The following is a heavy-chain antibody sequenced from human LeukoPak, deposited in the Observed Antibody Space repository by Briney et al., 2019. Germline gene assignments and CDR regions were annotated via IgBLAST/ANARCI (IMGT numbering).Heavy chain of an antibody. J-gene: IGHJ4*02. Sequence: ASVKVSCKASGYTFTGYYMHWVRQAPGKGLEWMGGFGPEDGETIYAQKFQGRVTMTEDTSTDTAYMELSSLRSEDTAVYYCATGVSVVTPSFDYWGQGTLVTVSS. D-gene: IGHD4-23*01. V-gene: IGHV1-24*01. CDR2: FGPEDGET. CDR3: ATGVSVVTPSFDY. CDR1: GYTFTGYY.